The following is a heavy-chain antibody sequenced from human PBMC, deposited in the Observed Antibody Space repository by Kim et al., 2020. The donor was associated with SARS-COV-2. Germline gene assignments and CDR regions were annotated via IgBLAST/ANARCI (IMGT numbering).Heavy chain of an antibody. CDR3: ARGRAGGVPSPILGIGPHFDYFIMDV. J-gene: IGHJ6*02. D-gene: IGHD2-8*02. CDR1: GGSFTGYH. V-gene: IGHV4-34*01. Sequence: SETLSLTCAVYGGSFTGYHWSWIRKRQGKGMGRDGEINLSGSIKYNPSLTSRVTISIDTSKNQFSLKLTSVTAADTGFYFCARGRAGGVPSPILGIGPHFDYFIMDVWGHGTTVTVSS. CDR2: INLSGSI.